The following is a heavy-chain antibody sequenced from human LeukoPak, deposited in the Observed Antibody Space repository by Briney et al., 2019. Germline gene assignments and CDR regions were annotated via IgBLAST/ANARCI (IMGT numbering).Heavy chain of an antibody. CDR3: ARGLYYDILTGYYGYYYYGMDV. D-gene: IGHD3-9*01. J-gene: IGHJ6*02. CDR2: IYYSGST. V-gene: IGHV4-59*01. Sequence: SETLSLTCTVSGGSISSYYWSWIRQPPGKGLEWIGYIYYSGSTNYNPSLKSQVTISVDTSKNQFSLKLSSVTAADTAVYYCARGLYYDILTGYYGYYYYGMDVWGQGTTVTVSS. CDR1: GGSISSYY.